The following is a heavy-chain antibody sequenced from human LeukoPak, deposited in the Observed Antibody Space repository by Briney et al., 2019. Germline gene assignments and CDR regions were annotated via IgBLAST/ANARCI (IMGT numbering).Heavy chain of an antibody. CDR2: IYTSGST. CDR1: GGSISSYY. D-gene: IGHD2-2*01. CDR3: ARVGVVPASSPRRDYYYYYYMDV. Sequence: SETLSLTCTVTGGSISSYYWSWIRQPAGKGLEWIGRIYTSGSTNYNPSLKSRVTMSVDTSKNQFSLKLSSVTAADTAVYYCARVGVVPASSPRRDYYYYYYMDVWGKGTTVTVSS. V-gene: IGHV4-4*07. J-gene: IGHJ6*03.